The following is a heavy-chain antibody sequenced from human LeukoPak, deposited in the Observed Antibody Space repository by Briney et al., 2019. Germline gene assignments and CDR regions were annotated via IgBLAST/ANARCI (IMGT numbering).Heavy chain of an antibody. CDR1: GFTFSGSA. V-gene: IGHV3-73*01. J-gene: IGHJ4*02. D-gene: IGHD3-10*01. CDR3: TGNYYGSGSYADFDY. Sequence: GGSLRLSCAASGFTFSGSALHWVRQASGKGLEWVGRIRSTANGYATAYAASVKGRFTISRDESKNTAYLQMDSLKTEDTAVYYCTGNYYGSGSYADFDYWGQGTLVTVSS. CDR2: IRSTANGYAT.